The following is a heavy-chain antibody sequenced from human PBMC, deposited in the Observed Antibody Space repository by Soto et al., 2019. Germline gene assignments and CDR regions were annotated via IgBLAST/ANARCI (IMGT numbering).Heavy chain of an antibody. CDR1: GFSLSTSGVG. D-gene: IGHD3-9*01. CDR2: IYWDDDK. CDR3: AHGITYYDILTGYPSYNWSDP. J-gene: IGHJ5*02. Sequence: SGPTLVNPTQTLTLTCTFSGFSLSTSGVGVGWIRQPPGKALEWLALIYWDDDKRYSPSLKSRLTITKDTSKNQVVLTMTNMDPVDTATYYCAHGITYYDILTGYPSYNWSDPWGQGTLVTVSS. V-gene: IGHV2-5*02.